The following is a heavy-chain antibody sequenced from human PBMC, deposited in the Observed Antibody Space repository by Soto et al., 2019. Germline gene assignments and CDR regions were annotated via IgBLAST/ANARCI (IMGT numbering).Heavy chain of an antibody. CDR2: INHSGST. Sequence: SETLCLTCTVDGGYISGYCLSWISPPTGKGLEWIGEINHSGSTNYNPSLKSRVTISVDTSKNQFSLKLSSVTAADTAVYYCARVIITIFGVVPSYYYYMDVWGKGTTVTVSS. V-gene: IGHV4-34*01. CDR3: ARVIITIFGVVPSYYYYMDV. J-gene: IGHJ6*03. CDR1: GGYISGYC. D-gene: IGHD3-3*01.